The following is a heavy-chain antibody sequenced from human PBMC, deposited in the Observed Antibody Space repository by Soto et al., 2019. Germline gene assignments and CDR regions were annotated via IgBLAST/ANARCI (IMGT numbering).Heavy chain of an antibody. CDR2: ISGSGGST. V-gene: IGHV3-23*01. D-gene: IGHD2-15*01. CDR1: GFTFSIYA. J-gene: IGHJ4*02. Sequence: PGGSLRLSCAASGFTFSIYAMSWVRQAPGKGLEWVSAISGSGGSTYYADSVKGRFTISRDNSKNTLYLQMNSLRAEDTAVYYCAKAPIVVVVAVRYYLDYWGQGTRVTLSS. CDR3: AKAPIVVVVAVRYYLDY.